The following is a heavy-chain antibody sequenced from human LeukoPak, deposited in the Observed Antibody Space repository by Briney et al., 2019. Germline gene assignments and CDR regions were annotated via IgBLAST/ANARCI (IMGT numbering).Heavy chain of an antibody. CDR1: VASLSTNY. D-gene: IGHD1-1*01. CDR2: VFDSGST. Sequence: PSETLSLTCSLSVASLSTNYLSSIRQPPGRGREGFGYVFDSGSTNYNPSLKSRVTISVDTSTKQFSLRLSSVTAADTAVYYCARLYQQSKWKYYYYYMDVWGKGTAVTVSS. J-gene: IGHJ6*03. CDR3: ARLYQQSKWKYYYYYMDV. V-gene: IGHV4-59*01.